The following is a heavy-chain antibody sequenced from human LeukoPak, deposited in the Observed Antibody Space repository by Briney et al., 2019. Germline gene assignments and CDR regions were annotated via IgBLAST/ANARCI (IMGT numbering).Heavy chain of an antibody. Sequence: PSETLSLTCAVYGGSFSGYYWSWIRQPPGKGLEWIGEINHSGSTNYNPSLKSRVTISVDTSKNQFSLKLSSVTAADTAVYYCAREPEDYYGSGSYAFDIWGQGTMVTVSS. V-gene: IGHV4-34*01. CDR2: INHSGST. CDR1: GGSFSGYY. D-gene: IGHD3-10*01. CDR3: AREPEDYYGSGSYAFDI. J-gene: IGHJ3*02.